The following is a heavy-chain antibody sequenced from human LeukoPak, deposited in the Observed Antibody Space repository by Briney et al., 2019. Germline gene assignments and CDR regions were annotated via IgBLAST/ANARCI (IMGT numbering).Heavy chain of an antibody. Sequence: ASVKVSCKASGYTFTSYGIDWVRQAPGQGLEWMGWISDYNGNTNYAQKLQGRVTMTTDTSTSTAYMERRSLRSDDTAVYYCARDLYRECLPVSWFDPWGQGTLVTVSS. J-gene: IGHJ5*02. CDR2: ISDYNGNT. CDR1: GYTFTSYG. D-gene: IGHD3-10*01. V-gene: IGHV1-18*01. CDR3: ARDLYRECLPVSWFDP.